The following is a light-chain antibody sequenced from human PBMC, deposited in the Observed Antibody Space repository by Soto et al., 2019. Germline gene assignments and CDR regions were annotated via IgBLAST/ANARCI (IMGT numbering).Light chain of an antibody. CDR3: QQYNKWPEFT. Sequence: EIVMPQSPATLSVSPGERATLSCRASQSVSSNLAWYQQRPGQAPRLLIYGASARATGIPARFSGCGSGTEFTLTIGSLQSEDFAVYYCQQYNKWPEFTFGPGTSV. J-gene: IGKJ3*01. CDR2: GAS. V-gene: IGKV3-15*01. CDR1: QSVSSN.